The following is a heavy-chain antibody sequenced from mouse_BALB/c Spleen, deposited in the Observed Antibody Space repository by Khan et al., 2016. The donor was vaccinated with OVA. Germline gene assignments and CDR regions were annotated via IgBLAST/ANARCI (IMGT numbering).Heavy chain of an antibody. CDR2: INPSSGYT. CDR1: GYTFTRYT. J-gene: IGHJ3*01. CDR3: ASEGAYDRNDGWFAY. D-gene: IGHD2-14*01. Sequence: QVQLKESGAELARPGASVKMSCKTSGYTFTRYTMHWVKQRPGQGLEWIGYINPSSGYTNYNEKFKEKATLTADKSSSTAYMPLSSLTSEDSAVYCCASEGAYDRNDGWFAYWGQGTLVTVSA. V-gene: IGHV1-4*01.